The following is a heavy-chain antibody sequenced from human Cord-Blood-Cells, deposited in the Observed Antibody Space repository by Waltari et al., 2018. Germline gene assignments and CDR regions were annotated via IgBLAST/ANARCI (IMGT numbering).Heavy chain of an antibody. Sequence: QVQLAQSGAEGKKPGASVTVSCKACGYTSTSYDTNWVRPATVQGLERMGWMNPNSGNTGYAQKFQGRVTMTRNTSISTAYMELTSLRSEDTAVYYCAKNKYCSSSDFDYWGQGTLVTVSS. D-gene: IGHD6-6*01. V-gene: IGHV1-8*01. CDR2: MNPNSGNT. CDR3: AKNKYCSSSDFDY. J-gene: IGHJ4*02. CDR1: GYTSTSYD.